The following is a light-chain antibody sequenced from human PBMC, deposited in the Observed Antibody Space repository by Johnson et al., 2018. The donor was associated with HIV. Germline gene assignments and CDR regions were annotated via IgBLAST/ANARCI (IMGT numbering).Light chain of an antibody. CDR2: DNN. V-gene: IGLV1-51*01. J-gene: IGLJ1*01. Sequence: QSVLTQPPSVSAAPGQKVTISCSGSSSNIGNNYVSWYQQLPGTAPKLLIYDNNKRPSGIPDRFSGSQSGTSATLGITGLQTGAEADYYCGTWDSSLSAYVFGTGTKVTVL. CDR1: SSNIGNNY. CDR3: GTWDSSLSAYV.